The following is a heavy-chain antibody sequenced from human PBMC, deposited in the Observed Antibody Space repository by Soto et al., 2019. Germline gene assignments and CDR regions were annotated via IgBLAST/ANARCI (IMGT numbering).Heavy chain of an antibody. CDR2: ISYDGSNK. CDR1: GFTFSSYG. J-gene: IGHJ4*02. Sequence: QVQLVESGGGVVQPGRSLRLSCAASGFTFSSYGMHWVRQAPGKGLEWVAVISYDGSNKYYADSVKGRFTISRDNSKNTLYLQMNSLKTEDTALYCCAKDFSVPGYWGQGTLVTVSS. CDR3: AKDFSVPGY. V-gene: IGHV3-30*18.